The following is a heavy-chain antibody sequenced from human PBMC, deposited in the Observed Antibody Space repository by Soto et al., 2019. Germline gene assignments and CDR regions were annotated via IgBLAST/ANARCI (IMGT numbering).Heavy chain of an antibody. CDR1: GGSISSSSYY. Sequence: PSETLSLTCTVSGGSISSSSYYWGWIRQPPGRGLEWIGSIYYSGSTYYNPSLKSRVTISVDTSKNQFSLKLSAVTAADTAVYYCARVTGLEYVWGSYRFSDYFDYWGPGTLVTVSS. D-gene: IGHD3-16*02. CDR2: IYYSGST. J-gene: IGHJ4*02. V-gene: IGHV4-39*01. CDR3: ARVTGLEYVWGSYRFSDYFDY.